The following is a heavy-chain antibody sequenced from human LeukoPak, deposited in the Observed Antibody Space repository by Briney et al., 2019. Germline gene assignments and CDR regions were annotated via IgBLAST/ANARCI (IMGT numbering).Heavy chain of an antibody. V-gene: IGHV3-23*01. CDR3: AKVGLETYYYDSSGYPDAFDI. J-gene: IGHJ3*02. Sequence: GGSLRLSCAASGFTFSSYAMSWVRRAPGKGLEWVSAISGSGGSTYYADSVKGRFTISRDNSKSTLYLQMNSLRAEDTAVYYCAKVGLETYYYDSSGYPDAFDIWGQGTMVTVSS. CDR2: ISGSGGST. D-gene: IGHD3-22*01. CDR1: GFTFSSYA.